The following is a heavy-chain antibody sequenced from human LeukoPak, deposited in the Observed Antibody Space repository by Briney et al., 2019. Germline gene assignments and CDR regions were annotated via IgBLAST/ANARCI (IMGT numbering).Heavy chain of an antibody. CDR2: TRNDGNNK. CDR1: GFTFTSHG. D-gene: IGHD2-21*01. Sequence: PGGSLRLSYAASGFTFTSHGMHWVRQAPGKGLEWVAFTRNDGNNKYYADSVKGRFTISRDNSKNTLSLQMNSLRTEDTAVYYCARDRDWAFDYWGQGILVTVSS. V-gene: IGHV3-30*02. J-gene: IGHJ4*02. CDR3: ARDRDWAFDY.